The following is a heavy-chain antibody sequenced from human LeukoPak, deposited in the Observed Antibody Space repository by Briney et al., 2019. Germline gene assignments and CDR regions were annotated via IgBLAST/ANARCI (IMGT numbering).Heavy chain of an antibody. CDR1: GYTFTSYG. Sequence: ASVKVSCKASGYTFTSYGISWVRQAPGQGLEWMGWISAYNGNTNYAQKLQGGVTMTTDTSTSTAYMELRSLRSDDTAVYYCAAYYDFWSGLRSNWFDPWGQGTLVTVSS. V-gene: IGHV1-18*01. J-gene: IGHJ5*02. CDR3: AAYYDFWSGLRSNWFDP. CDR2: ISAYNGNT. D-gene: IGHD3-3*01.